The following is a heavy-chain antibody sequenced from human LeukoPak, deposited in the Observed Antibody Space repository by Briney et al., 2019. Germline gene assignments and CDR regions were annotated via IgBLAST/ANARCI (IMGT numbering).Heavy chain of an antibody. Sequence: SETLSLTCAVYGGSFSGYYWSWIRQPPGKGPEWIGEINHSGSTNYNPPLKSRVTISVDTSKNQFSLKLSSVTAADTAVYYCARGPIIAVAGSSGFDYWGQGTLVTVSS. V-gene: IGHV4-34*01. CDR2: INHSGST. J-gene: IGHJ4*02. D-gene: IGHD6-19*01. CDR1: GGSFSGYY. CDR3: ARGPIIAVAGSSGFDY.